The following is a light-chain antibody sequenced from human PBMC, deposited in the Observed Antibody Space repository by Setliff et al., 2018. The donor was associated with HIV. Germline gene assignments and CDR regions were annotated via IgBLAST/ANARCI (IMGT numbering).Light chain of an antibody. CDR3: AAWHDSLNRYV. CDR2: MND. J-gene: IGLJ1*01. V-gene: IGLV1-44*01. CDR1: SSNIGSNT. Sequence: QSALTQPPSASGTPGQRVTISCSGSSSNIGSNTVNWYQQFPGTAPKLLIYMNDQRPSGVPDRFTGSKSGTSGSLAISGLQSEDEADYYCAAWHDSLNRYVFGTGTKVTVL.